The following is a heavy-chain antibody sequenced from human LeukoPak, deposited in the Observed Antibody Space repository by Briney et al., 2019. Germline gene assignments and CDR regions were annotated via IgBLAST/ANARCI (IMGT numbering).Heavy chain of an antibody. V-gene: IGHV3-21*01. CDR2: ISSSSSYI. J-gene: IGHJ3*02. D-gene: IGHD1-26*01. Sequence: GGSLRLSCAASGFTFSSYSMNWVRQAPGKGLEWVSSISSSSSYIHSADSVRDRFTISRDNAKNSLFLQMNSLRAEDTAVYYCARDEWGDAFDIWGQGTMVTVFS. CDR3: ARDEWGDAFDI. CDR1: GFTFSSYS.